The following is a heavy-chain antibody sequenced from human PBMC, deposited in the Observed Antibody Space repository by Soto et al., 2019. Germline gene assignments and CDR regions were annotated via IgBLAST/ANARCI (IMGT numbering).Heavy chain of an antibody. J-gene: IGHJ4*02. CDR3: ARVDGGNIDY. CDR2: IIPLFRTS. D-gene: IGHD3-16*01. CDR1: GGTFSSYA. V-gene: IGHV1-69*01. Sequence: QVPLVQSGAEVKKPGSSVKVSCKASGGTFSSYAISWVQQAPGQGLEWMGGIIPLFRTSNYAHKFQGRVTVTADESTSTVYLELRSLRSDDTAVYYCARVDGGNIDYWGQGTLVTISS.